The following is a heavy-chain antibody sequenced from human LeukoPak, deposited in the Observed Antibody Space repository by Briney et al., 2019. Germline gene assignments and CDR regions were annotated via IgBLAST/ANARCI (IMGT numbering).Heavy chain of an antibody. Sequence: PSETLSLTCTVSGYSISSGYYWGLIRQPPGKGLEWIGSIYHSGSIYYNPSLKSRVTISVDTSKNQFSLKLSSVTAADTAVYYCARARGSQYYYGSGTRAMDVWGKGTTVTVSS. CDR3: ARARGSQYYYGSGTRAMDV. J-gene: IGHJ6*04. CDR2: IYHSGSI. D-gene: IGHD3-10*01. CDR1: GYSISSGYY. V-gene: IGHV4-38-2*02.